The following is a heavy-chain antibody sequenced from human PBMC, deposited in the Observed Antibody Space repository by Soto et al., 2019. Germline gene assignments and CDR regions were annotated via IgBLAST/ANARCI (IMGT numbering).Heavy chain of an antibody. J-gene: IGHJ6*03. CDR3: AKVGSSWYYYYYMDV. D-gene: IGHD6-13*01. Sequence: EVQLVESGGGLVQPGRSLRLSCAASGFTFDDYAMHWVRQAPGKGLEWVSGISWNSGSIGYADSMKGRFTISRDNAKNSLYLQMNSLRAEDTALYYCAKVGSSWYYYYYMDVWGKGTTVTVSS. V-gene: IGHV3-9*01. CDR1: GFTFDDYA. CDR2: ISWNSGSI.